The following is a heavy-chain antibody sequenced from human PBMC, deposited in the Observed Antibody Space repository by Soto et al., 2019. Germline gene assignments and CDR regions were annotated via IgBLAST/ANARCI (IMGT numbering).Heavy chain of an antibody. CDR3: ARSPEATVTAFDF. V-gene: IGHV4-31*03. CDR2: IYYSGST. CDR1: GGSISSDGYY. Sequence: QVQLQESGPGLLKPSQTLSLTCTVSGGSISSDGYYWSWIRQRPGKGLEWIGYIYYSGSTYYNPSLKSRVTISVDTSKNQFSLKLSSVTAADTAVYYCARSPEATVTAFDFWGLGTLVTVSS. J-gene: IGHJ4*02. D-gene: IGHD4-17*01.